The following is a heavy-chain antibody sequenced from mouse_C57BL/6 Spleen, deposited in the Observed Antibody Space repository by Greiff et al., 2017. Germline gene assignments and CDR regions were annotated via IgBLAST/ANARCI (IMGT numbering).Heavy chain of an antibody. CDR1: GYSITSDY. CDR3: ARYRRAGGYLYYFDY. CDR2: ISYSGST. Sequence: EVKLQESGPGLAKPSQTLSLTCSVTGYSITSDYWNWIRKFPGNKLEYMGYISYSGSTYYNPSLKSRISITRDTSKNQYYLQLNSVTTEDTATYYGARYRRAGGYLYYFDYWGQGTTLTVSS. D-gene: IGHD2-2*01. V-gene: IGHV3-8*01. J-gene: IGHJ2*01.